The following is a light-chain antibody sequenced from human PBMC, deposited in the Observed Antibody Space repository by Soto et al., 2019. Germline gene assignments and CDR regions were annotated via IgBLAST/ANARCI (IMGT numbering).Light chain of an antibody. CDR1: SRNVRSYKL. CDR2: EVN. V-gene: IGLV2-23*02. CDR3: CSSGGSPAYV. J-gene: IGLJ1*01. Sequence: QSALTQPASVSGAPGHSITITCIGTSRNVRSYKLVSWYQQHPGKAPKLMIFEVNKRPSGVSNRCSGSQPGNTASLTISGLKVEDEADYYCCSSGGSPAYVFGTGTRSPS.